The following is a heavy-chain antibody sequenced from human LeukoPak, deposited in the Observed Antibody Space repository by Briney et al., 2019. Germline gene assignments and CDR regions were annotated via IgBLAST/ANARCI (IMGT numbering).Heavy chain of an antibody. CDR1: GCTFSSYW. Sequence: GGSLRLSCAASGCTFSSYWMSWVRQAPGKGLEWVANIKQDGSEKYYVDSVKGRFTISRDNAKNSLYLQMNSLRAEDTAVYYCARSYSGYDPNWFDPWGQGTLVTVSS. D-gene: IGHD5-12*01. CDR2: IKQDGSEK. CDR3: ARSYSGYDPNWFDP. V-gene: IGHV3-7*03. J-gene: IGHJ5*02.